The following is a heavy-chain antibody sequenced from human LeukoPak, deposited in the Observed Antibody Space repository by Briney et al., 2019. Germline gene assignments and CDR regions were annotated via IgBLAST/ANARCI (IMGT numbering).Heavy chain of an antibody. Sequence: KESGPTLVKPTQSLTLTCTFSGFSLSTRGVGVGWIRQPPGKALEWLALIYWNDDKRYSPSLKSRLTITKDTSKNQVVLTMTNMDPVHTATYYCAHRRKRNIGAAGNGWFDPWVQGTLVTVSS. CDR1: GFSLSTRGVG. D-gene: IGHD6-13*01. V-gene: IGHV2-5*01. J-gene: IGHJ5*02. CDR3: AHRRKRNIGAAGNGWFDP. CDR2: IYWNDDK.